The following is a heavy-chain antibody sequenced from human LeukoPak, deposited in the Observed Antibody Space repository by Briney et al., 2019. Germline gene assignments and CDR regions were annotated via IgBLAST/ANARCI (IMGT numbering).Heavy chain of an antibody. Sequence: GGSLRLFCAASGFTFNEYAMHWVRQAPGKGLEGVSGISWNSGRIDYADSVKGRFTISRDNAQNFLYLQMNSLRLEDTALYYCTKVRPPGSYYNLAIDYWGQGTLVTVSS. D-gene: IGHD3-10*01. CDR2: ISWNSGRI. CDR1: GFTFNEYA. J-gene: IGHJ4*02. CDR3: TKVRPPGSYYNLAIDY. V-gene: IGHV3-9*01.